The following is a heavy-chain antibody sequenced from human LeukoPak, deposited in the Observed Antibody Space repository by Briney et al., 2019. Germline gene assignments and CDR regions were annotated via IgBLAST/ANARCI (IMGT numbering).Heavy chain of an antibody. V-gene: IGHV3-21*01. J-gene: IGHJ3*02. CDR2: ISSSSSYI. CDR3: ASFYGDYYDAFDI. CDR1: GFTFSSYS. Sequence: AGRSLRLSCAASGFTFSSYSMNWVRQAPGKGLEWVSSISSSSSYIYYADSVKGRFTISRDNAKNSLYLQMNSLRAEDTAVYYCASFYGDYYDAFDIWGQGTMVTVSS. D-gene: IGHD4-17*01.